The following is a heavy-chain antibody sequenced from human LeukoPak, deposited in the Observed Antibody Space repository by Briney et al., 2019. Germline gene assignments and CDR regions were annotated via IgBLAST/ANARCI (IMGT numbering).Heavy chain of an antibody. CDR2: ISAYNGNT. Sequence: GASVKVSCKASGYTFSSYGVSWVRQAAGQGLEWIGWISAYNGNTNYAQKVQGRVTMTTDTSASTAYMDLRSLRSDDTAVYYCARTIDYGDSEVLDYWGQGTLVTVSS. J-gene: IGHJ4*02. V-gene: IGHV1-18*01. CDR3: ARTIDYGDSEVLDY. CDR1: GYTFSSYG. D-gene: IGHD4-17*01.